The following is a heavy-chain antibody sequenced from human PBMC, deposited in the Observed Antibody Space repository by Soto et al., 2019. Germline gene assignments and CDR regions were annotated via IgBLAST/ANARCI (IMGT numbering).Heavy chain of an antibody. V-gene: IGHV5-10-1*01. CDR3: AKDRRRITIFHTLNSGMDV. CDR1: GYSFTSYW. D-gene: IGHD3-9*01. J-gene: IGHJ6*02. CDR2: IDPSDSYT. Sequence: GESLKISCKGSGYSFTSYWISWVRQMPGKGLEWMGRIDPSDSYTNYSPSFQGHVTISADESISTAYLQWSSLKASDTAMYYCAKDRRRITIFHTLNSGMDVWGQGTTVTVSS.